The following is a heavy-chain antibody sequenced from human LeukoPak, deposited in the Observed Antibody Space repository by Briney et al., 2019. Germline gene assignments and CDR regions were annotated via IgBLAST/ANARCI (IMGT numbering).Heavy chain of an antibody. V-gene: IGHV4-31*03. J-gene: IGHJ4*02. Sequence: SETLSLTCIVSGDSISSGGFYWSWIRQHPGKGLEWIGYIYHSGSTYYSPPLRSRVTISVDTSKNQFSLKLSSVTAADTAVYYCAREREYQLPDWGQGTLVTVSS. CDR3: AREREYQLPD. CDR2: IYHSGST. D-gene: IGHD2-2*01. CDR1: GDSISSGGFY.